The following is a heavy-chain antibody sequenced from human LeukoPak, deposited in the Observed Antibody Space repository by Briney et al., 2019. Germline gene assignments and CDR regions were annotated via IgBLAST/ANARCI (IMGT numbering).Heavy chain of an antibody. J-gene: IGHJ3*02. V-gene: IGHV1-2*02. CDR3: AREAGNDAFDI. D-gene: IGHD6-19*01. Sequence: ASVKVSCKASGYTFIGYYIHWVRQAPGQGLEWMGWINPNTGSTKYTQKFQGRVTMTRDTSISTAYMELSRPSFDDTAVYYCAREAGNDAFDIWGQGTMVTVSS. CDR1: GYTFIGYY. CDR2: INPNTGST.